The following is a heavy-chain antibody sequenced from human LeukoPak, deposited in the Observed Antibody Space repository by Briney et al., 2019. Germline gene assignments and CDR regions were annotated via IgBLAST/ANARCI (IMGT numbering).Heavy chain of an antibody. CDR2: VSYSGST. V-gene: IGHV4-59*01. D-gene: IGHD4-17*01. J-gene: IGHJ3*02. CDR3: ARDFTDYGAPRDAFDI. CDR1: DGSISSYY. Sequence: SETLSLTCTVSDGSISSYYWNWIRQPPGKGLEWIGYVSYSGSTNYNPSLKSRVIILVDTSKNQFSLKLSSVTAADTAMYYCARDFTDYGAPRDAFDIWGQGTMVTVSS.